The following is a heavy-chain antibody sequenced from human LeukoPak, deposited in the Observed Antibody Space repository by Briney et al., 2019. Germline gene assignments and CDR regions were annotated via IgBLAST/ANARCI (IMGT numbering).Heavy chain of an antibody. J-gene: IGHJ4*02. CDR3: ASREGVRVGYFDY. D-gene: IGHD3-10*01. CDR1: GASISSGVYY. CDR2: IYYSGST. Sequence: SQTLSLTCTVSGASISSGVYYWSWIRQHPGKGLEWIGYIYYSGSTYYNPSLKSRVTISVDTSKHQFSLKLTSVTAADTAVYYCASREGVRVGYFDYWGQGTLVTVSS. V-gene: IGHV4-31*03.